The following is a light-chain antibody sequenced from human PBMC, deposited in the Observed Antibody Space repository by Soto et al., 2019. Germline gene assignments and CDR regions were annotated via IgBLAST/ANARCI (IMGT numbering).Light chain of an antibody. CDR1: QSISSY. CDR3: QQSYSTSPFT. Sequence: DIQMTQSPSSLSASVGDRVTITCRASQSISSYLNWYQQKPGKAPKLLIYAASSLQSGVPSRFSGSGSGTDFSIPISSLQPEDFATYYCQQSYSTSPFTFGAGTKVDIK. V-gene: IGKV1-39*01. J-gene: IGKJ3*01. CDR2: AAS.